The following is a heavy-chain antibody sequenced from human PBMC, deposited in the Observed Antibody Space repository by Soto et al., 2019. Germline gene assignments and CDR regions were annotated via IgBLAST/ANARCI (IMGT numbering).Heavy chain of an antibody. J-gene: IGHJ4*02. CDR1: GGSISSSSYY. Sequence: SETLSLTCTVSGGSISSSSYYWGWIRQPPGKGLEWIGSIYYSGSTNYNPSLKSRVTISVDTSKNQFSLKLSSVTAADTAVYYFAANRYSYGYSIDQGELGYWGQGTLVTVSS. V-gene: IGHV4-39*07. CDR3: AANRYSYGYSIDQGELGY. CDR2: IYYSGST. D-gene: IGHD5-18*01.